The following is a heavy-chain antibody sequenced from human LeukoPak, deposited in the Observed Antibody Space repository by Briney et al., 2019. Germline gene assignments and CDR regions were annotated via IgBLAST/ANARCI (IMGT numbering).Heavy chain of an antibody. D-gene: IGHD1-26*01. CDR2: ISWNSGSI. CDR3: ARHPGRVGWFDP. Sequence: GGSLRLSCAASGFTFDDYAMHWVRQAPGKGLEWVSGISWNSGSIGYADSVKGRFTISRDNAKNSLYLQMNSLRAEDTAVYYCARHPGRVGWFDPRGQGTLVTVSS. V-gene: IGHV3-9*01. CDR1: GFTFDDYA. J-gene: IGHJ5*02.